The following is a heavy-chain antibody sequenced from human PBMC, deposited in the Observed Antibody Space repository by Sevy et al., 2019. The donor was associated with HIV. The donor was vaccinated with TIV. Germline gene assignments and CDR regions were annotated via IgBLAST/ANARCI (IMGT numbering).Heavy chain of an antibody. CDR2: ISGSGGCT. V-gene: IGHV3-23*01. D-gene: IGHD3-22*01. Sequence: GGSLRLSCAASGFTFRSYAMSWVRQAPGKGLEWVSAISGSGGCTYYADSVKGRFTISRDNSKNTLYLQMNSLRAEDTAVYYCAKERITMIVVPISYSDYWGQGTLVTVSS. CDR1: GFTFRSYA. CDR3: AKERITMIVVPISYSDY. J-gene: IGHJ4*02.